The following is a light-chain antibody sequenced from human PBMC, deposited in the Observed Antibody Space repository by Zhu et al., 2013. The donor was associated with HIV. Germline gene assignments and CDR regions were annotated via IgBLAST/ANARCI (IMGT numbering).Light chain of an antibody. Sequence: DIQMTQSPSSLSASVGDRVTITCRASQDINNYLSWYQQKPGKAPNLLIYRASSLQSGVPSRFSGSGSGTEFILTISSLQPEDFATYYCQQTSNFPLTFGGGTKVEIK. J-gene: IGKJ4*01. CDR2: RAS. CDR3: QQTSNFPLT. V-gene: IGKV1-39*01. CDR1: QDINNY.